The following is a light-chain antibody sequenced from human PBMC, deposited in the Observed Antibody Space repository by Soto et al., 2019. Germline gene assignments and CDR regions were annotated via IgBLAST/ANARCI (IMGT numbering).Light chain of an antibody. CDR1: QSIGRN. CDR2: TSS. J-gene: IGKJ1*01. V-gene: IGKV1-39*01. CDR3: QQSYSTPPT. Sequence: DIQMTQSPASLSASVGDRFTISCRASQSIGRNLNWYQQKPGKAPKLLIFTSSSLQSGVPSRFSGSGSGTDSIFTISNLQPEDFATYFCQQSYSTPPTFGQGTKVDI.